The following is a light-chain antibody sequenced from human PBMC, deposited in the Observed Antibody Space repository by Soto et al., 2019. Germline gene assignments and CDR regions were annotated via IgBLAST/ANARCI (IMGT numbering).Light chain of an antibody. V-gene: IGLV2-8*01. Sequence: QSVLTQPPSASGSPGQSVTISCTGTSSDVGGYNYVSWYQQHPGKAPKLMIYEVSKRPSGVPGRFSGSKSGNTASLTVSWLQAEDEADYYCSSYAGSNNLVVFGGGTKLTVL. J-gene: IGLJ2*01. CDR3: SSYAGSNNLVV. CDR2: EVS. CDR1: SSDVGGYNY.